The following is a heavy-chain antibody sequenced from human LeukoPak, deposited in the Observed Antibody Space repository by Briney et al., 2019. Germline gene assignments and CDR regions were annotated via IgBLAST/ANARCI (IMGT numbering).Heavy chain of an antibody. Sequence: SETLSLTCAVYGGSFSSYYWSWIRQPAGKGLEWIGRIYISGSTNYNPSLKSRVTMSVDTSKNQFSLKLSSVTAADTAVYYCARDRGTWNDDGFDYWGQGTLVTVSS. CDR1: GGSFSSYY. V-gene: IGHV4-4*07. CDR2: IYISGST. D-gene: IGHD1-1*01. J-gene: IGHJ4*02. CDR3: ARDRGTWNDDGFDY.